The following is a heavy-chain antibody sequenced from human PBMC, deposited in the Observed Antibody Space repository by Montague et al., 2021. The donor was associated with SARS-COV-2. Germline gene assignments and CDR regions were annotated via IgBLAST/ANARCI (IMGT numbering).Heavy chain of an antibody. J-gene: IGHJ4*02. CDR2: INHGGST. D-gene: IGHD3-10*01. Sequence: SETLSLTCAVYGGSLSGYSWNWIRQPPGKGLEWIGEINHGGSTNYNPSLKSRVTMSVDTSKNQFSLKLSSVTAADTAVYYCARGARQGYGFRLGSFDYRGQGTLVTVSS. CDR1: GGSLSGYS. V-gene: IGHV4-34*01. CDR3: ARGARQGYGFRLGSFDY.